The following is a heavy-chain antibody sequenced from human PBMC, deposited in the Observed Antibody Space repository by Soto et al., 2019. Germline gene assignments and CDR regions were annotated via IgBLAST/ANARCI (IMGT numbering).Heavy chain of an antibody. V-gene: IGHV3-20*01. CDR3: ARGGYCSGGSCYSGYYYYMDV. D-gene: IGHD2-15*01. CDR1: GFTFDDYG. J-gene: IGHJ6*03. Sequence: PGGSLRLSCAASGFTFDDYGMSWVRQAPGKGLEWVSGINWNGGSTGYADSVKGRFTISRDNAKNSLYLQMNSLRAEDTALYHCARGGYCSGGSCYSGYYYYMDVWGKGTTVTVSS. CDR2: INWNGGST.